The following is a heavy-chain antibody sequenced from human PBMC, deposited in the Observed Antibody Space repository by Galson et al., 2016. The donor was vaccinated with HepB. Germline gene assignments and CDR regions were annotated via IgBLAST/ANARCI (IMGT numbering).Heavy chain of an antibody. CDR2: VSSDGNTH. CDR3: VRDGVGAAPFDY. Sequence: SLRLSCAASGFSFSNYALLWVRQAPGKGLEWVAVVSSDGNTHFYGDAVKGRFTISRDNAKNTLYLQMNSLRAEDTAVYFCVRDGVGAAPFDYWGQGSLVTVSS. CDR1: GFSFSNYA. V-gene: IGHV3-30*03. D-gene: IGHD3-3*01. J-gene: IGHJ4*02.